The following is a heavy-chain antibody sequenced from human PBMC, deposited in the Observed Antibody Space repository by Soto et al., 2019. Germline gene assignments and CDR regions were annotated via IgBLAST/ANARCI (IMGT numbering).Heavy chain of an antibody. V-gene: IGHV3-23*01. CDR2: ISDSGAST. CDR3: ARAIGATRAYDY. J-gene: IGHJ4*02. D-gene: IGHD1-26*01. Sequence: EVQLLDSGGGLVQPGGSLRLSCAASGFTFSTYAMRWVRQAPGKGLEWVSGISDSGASTYYTDSVRGRFTISRDNSKNTVYLQMNILRAEDTAVYYCARAIGATRAYDYWGQGALVTVSS. CDR1: GFTFSTYA.